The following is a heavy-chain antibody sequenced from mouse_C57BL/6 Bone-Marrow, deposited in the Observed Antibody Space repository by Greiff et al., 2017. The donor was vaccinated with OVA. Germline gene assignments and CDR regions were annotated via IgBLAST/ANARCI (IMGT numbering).Heavy chain of an antibody. J-gene: IGHJ3*01. Sequence: QVQLQQPGAELVKPGASVKLSCKASGYTFTSYWMQWVKQRPGQGLEWIGEIDPSDSYTNYNQNFKGKATLTVDTSSSTAYMQLSSLTSEDAAVYYCARDPYWGQGTLVTVSA. CDR1: GYTFTSYW. CDR2: IDPSDSYT. CDR3: ARDPY. V-gene: IGHV1-50*01.